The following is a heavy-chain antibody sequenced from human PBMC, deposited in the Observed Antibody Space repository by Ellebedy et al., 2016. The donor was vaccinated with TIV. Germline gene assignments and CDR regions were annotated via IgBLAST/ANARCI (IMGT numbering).Heavy chain of an antibody. Sequence: GESLKISCAASGFTFSTFWMHWVRQAPGKGLMWVSRIDTDGSTTNYADSVKGRFTISRDNAKKTLYLQMNSLRAEDTAVYYCARDGRHLDDYYYSSMDVWGQGTTVTVSS. CDR1: GFTFSTFW. J-gene: IGHJ6*03. CDR3: ARDGRHLDDYYYSSMDV. CDR2: IDTDGSTT. D-gene: IGHD1-1*01. V-gene: IGHV3-74*01.